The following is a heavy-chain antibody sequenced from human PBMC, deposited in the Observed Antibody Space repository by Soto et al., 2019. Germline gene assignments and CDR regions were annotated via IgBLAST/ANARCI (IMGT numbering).Heavy chain of an antibody. CDR3: ARGRSSWFWYFDL. CDR1: GFTFSSYA. D-gene: IGHD6-13*01. V-gene: IGHV3-30-3*01. Sequence: GGSLRLSCAASGFTFSSYAMHWVRQAPGKGLEWVAVISYDGSNKYYADSVKGRFTISRDNSKNTLYLQMNSLRAEDTAVYYCARGRSSWFWYFDLWGRGTVVTVS. J-gene: IGHJ2*01. CDR2: ISYDGSNK.